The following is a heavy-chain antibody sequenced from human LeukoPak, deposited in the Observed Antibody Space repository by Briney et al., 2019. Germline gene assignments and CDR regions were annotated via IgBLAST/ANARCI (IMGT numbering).Heavy chain of an antibody. J-gene: IGHJ4*02. V-gene: IGHV3-23*01. CDR1: GFTFSSYA. Sequence: GGSLRLSCAASGFTFSSYAMSWVRQAPGKGLEWVSAISGSGGSTYYADSVKGRFTIYRDNSKNTLYLQLNSLRAEDTAVYYCAKWTRQLGVDYWGQGTLVTVSS. CDR2: ISGSGGST. D-gene: IGHD6-6*01. CDR3: AKWTRQLGVDY.